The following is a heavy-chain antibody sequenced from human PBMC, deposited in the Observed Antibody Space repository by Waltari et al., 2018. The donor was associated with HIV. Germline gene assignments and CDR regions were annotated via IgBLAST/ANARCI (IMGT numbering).Heavy chain of an antibody. V-gene: IGHV3-23*04. CDR1: GFTFSRFP. Sequence: EVQLVESGGDLVQPGGSLRLSCTVSGFTFSRFPMSWVRQAPGMGLEWVSAISSSGNSSYSEDSVKGRFTISRDNSKNTLYLQMNSLRAEDTAIYYCAKRLTGTQYYFDYWGQGTLVTVSS. D-gene: IGHD1-7*01. CDR2: ISSSGNSS. J-gene: IGHJ4*02. CDR3: AKRLTGTQYYFDY.